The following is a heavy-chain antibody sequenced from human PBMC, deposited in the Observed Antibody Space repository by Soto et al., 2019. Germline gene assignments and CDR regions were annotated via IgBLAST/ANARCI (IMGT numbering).Heavy chain of an antibody. CDR3: ARLRGRRGIVVVPAAYNDAFDI. V-gene: IGHV4-39*01. Sequence: SETLSLTCTVSGGSISSSSYYWGWIRQPPGKGLEWIGSIYYSGSTYYNPSLKSRVTISVDTSKNQFSLKLSSVTAADTAVYYCARLRGRRGIVVVPAAYNDAFDIWGQGTMVTVSS. D-gene: IGHD2-2*01. CDR2: IYYSGST. CDR1: GGSISSSSYY. J-gene: IGHJ3*02.